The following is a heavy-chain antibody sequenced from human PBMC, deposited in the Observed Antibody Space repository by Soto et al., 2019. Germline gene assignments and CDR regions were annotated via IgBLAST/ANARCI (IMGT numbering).Heavy chain of an antibody. J-gene: IGHJ4*02. V-gene: IGHV1-69*12. CDR1: GGTFSSYA. D-gene: IGHD5-12*01. CDR3: ASSKVAPSPSRYYFDS. CDR2: IIPIFGTA. Sequence: QVQLVQSGAEVKKPGSSVKVSCKASGGTFSSYAISWVRQAPGQGLEWMGGIIPIFGTANYAQKFQGRVTITADESTSTAYMELSRLGSEDTAVYCCASSKVAPSPSRYYFDSWGQGTVVTVSS.